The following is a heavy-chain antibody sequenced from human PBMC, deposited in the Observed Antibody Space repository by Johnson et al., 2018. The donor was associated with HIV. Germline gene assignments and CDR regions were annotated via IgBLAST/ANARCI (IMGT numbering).Heavy chain of an antibody. V-gene: IGHV3-11*04. CDR2: IDSSGSGI. CDR1: GFTFSDYY. J-gene: IGHJ3*02. D-gene: IGHD3-3*01. Sequence: QVQLVESGGGLVKPGGSLRLSCAASGFTFSDYYINWIRQAPGKGLEWVSYIDSSGSGIYYADSVKGRFTISRDNAKNSLYLQMNNLRAGDTAVYYCARGGSHITIFGVDINMGAFDIWGQGTMVTVSS. CDR3: ARGGSHITIFGVDINMGAFDI.